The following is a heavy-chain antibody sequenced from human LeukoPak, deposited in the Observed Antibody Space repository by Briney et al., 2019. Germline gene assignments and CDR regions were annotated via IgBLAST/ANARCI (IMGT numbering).Heavy chain of an antibody. CDR1: GFTFDDYA. V-gene: IGHV3-9*01. CDR2: ISWNSGSI. CDR3: GKDQGILDYYYGMDV. J-gene: IGHJ6*02. Sequence: PGGSLRLSCAASGFTFDDYAMHWVRQAPGKGLEWVSGISWNSGSIGYADSVKGRFTISRDDAKNSLYLQMNSLRAEDTALYYCGKDQGILDYYYGMDVWGQGTTVTVSS. D-gene: IGHD3-9*01.